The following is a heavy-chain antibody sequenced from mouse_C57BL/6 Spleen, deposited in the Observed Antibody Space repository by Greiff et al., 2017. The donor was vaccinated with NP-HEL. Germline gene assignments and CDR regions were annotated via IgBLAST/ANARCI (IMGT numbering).Heavy chain of an antibody. CDR2: ISYDGSN. J-gene: IGHJ2*01. D-gene: IGHD2-3*01. Sequence: EVKLMESGPGLVKPSQSLSLTCSVTGYSITSGYYWNWIRQFPGNKLEWMGYISYDGSNNYNPSLKNRISITRDTSKNQFFLKLNSVTTEDTATYYCARESSDGYPDYWGQGTTLTVSS. CDR1: GYSITSGYY. CDR3: ARESSDGYPDY. V-gene: IGHV3-6*01.